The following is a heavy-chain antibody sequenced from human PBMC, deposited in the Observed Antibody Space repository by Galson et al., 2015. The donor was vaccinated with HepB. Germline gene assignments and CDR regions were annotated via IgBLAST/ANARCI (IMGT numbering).Heavy chain of an antibody. V-gene: IGHV6-1*01. D-gene: IGHD1-1*01. J-gene: IGHJ4*02. Sequence: CAISGDSVSSHSAAWNWIRQSPSRGLEWLGRTYYRSKWYNNYAVSVKGRITINPDTTKNQFSLQLNSVTPEDTAVYYCTRGDLEMTYWGQGTLVTVSS. CDR2: TYYRSKWYN. CDR3: TRGDLEMTY. CDR1: GDSVSSHSAA.